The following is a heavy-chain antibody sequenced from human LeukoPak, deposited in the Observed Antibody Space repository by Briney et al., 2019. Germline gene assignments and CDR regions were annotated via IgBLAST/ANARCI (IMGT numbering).Heavy chain of an antibody. V-gene: IGHV4-34*01. J-gene: IGHJ4*02. CDR3: ARERGYFDTRDY. CDR2: INHSGST. D-gene: IGHD3-9*01. Sequence: SETLSLTCAVYGGSFSGYYWSWIRQPPGKGLEWIGEINHSGSTNYNPSLKSRVTISVDTSKNQFSLKLSSVTAADTAVYYCARERGYFDTRDYWGQGTLVTVSS. CDR1: GGSFSGYY.